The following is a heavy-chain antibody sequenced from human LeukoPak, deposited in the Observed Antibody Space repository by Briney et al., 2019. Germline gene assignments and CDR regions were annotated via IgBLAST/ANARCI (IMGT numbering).Heavy chain of an antibody. Sequence: GGSLRLSCAASGFTFSSYGMTWVRQAPGKGLEWVSVISGSGGTTYYADSVKGRFIIYRDNSKNTLYLQMNSLRAEDTAVYYCAKDRGYDISCGMDVWGQGTTVTVSS. D-gene: IGHD5-12*01. J-gene: IGHJ6*02. V-gene: IGHV3-23*01. CDR2: ISGSGGTT. CDR3: AKDRGYDISCGMDV. CDR1: GFTFSSYG.